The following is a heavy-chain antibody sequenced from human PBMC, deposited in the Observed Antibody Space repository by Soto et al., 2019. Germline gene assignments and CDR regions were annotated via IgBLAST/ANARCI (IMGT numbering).Heavy chain of an antibody. CDR3: TRHAGGQVEHSFYFYFRDV. CDR1: GFPLSASA. J-gene: IGHJ6*03. D-gene: IGHD2-15*01. Sequence: EVQLVESGGGLVQPGGSLTLACLASGFPLSASAIHWVRKASGKGLEWVGPIRSKTNNYATTYGAPVRGRFTLPRDDSKNTAYLQMNNLESEDAAVYYCTRHAGGQVEHSFYFYFRDVWGKGTTVSV. CDR2: IRSKTNNYAT. V-gene: IGHV3-73*01.